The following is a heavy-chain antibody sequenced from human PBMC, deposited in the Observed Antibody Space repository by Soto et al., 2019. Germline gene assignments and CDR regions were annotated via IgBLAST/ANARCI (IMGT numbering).Heavy chain of an antibody. J-gene: IGHJ4*02. V-gene: IGHV4-30-2*01. CDR3: ARAGDSSGPVALGY. CDR1: GGSISSGGYS. CDR2: IYHSGST. Sequence: QLQLQESGSGLVKPSQTLSLTCAVSGGSISSGGYSWSWIRQPPGKGLEWIGYIYHSGSTYYNPSRKGRVTIPVDRSKNQFSLKLSSVTAADTAVYYCARAGDSSGPVALGYWGQGTLVTVSS. D-gene: IGHD6-19*01.